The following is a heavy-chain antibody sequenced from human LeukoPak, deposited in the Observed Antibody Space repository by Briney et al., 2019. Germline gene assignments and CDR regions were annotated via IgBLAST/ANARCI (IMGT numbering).Heavy chain of an antibody. V-gene: IGHV4-39*07. Sequence: SETLSLTCTVSGGSISTNAYYCGWIRQPPGKGLEWIASSHYTGSTFYNPSLKSRVSASVDASKNQFSLRLSSVTAADTAVYYCAGQFLEWLSDPFDIWGQGTMLIVSS. CDR2: SHYTGST. D-gene: IGHD3-3*01. J-gene: IGHJ3*02. CDR3: AGQFLEWLSDPFDI. CDR1: GGSISTNAYY.